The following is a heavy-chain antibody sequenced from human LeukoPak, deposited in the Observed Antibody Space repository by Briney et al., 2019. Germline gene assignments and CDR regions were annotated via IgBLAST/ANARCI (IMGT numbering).Heavy chain of an antibody. D-gene: IGHD3-16*01. CDR3: ARRWGRLWGAPFDY. Sequence: SETLSLTCTVSGGSISSSSYYWGWIRQPPGKGLEWIGSIYYSGSTYYNPSLKSRVTISVDTSKNQFSLKLSSVTAADTAVYYCARRWGRLWGAPFDYWGQGTLVTVSS. J-gene: IGHJ4*02. V-gene: IGHV4-39*01. CDR2: IYYSGST. CDR1: GGSISSSSYY.